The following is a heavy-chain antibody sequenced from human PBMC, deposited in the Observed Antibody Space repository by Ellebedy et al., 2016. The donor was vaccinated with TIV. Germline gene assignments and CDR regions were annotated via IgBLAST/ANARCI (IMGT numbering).Heavy chain of an antibody. D-gene: IGHD1-26*01. CDR2: ITTYNGDR. V-gene: IGHV1-18*04. J-gene: IGHJ6*02. Sequence: AASVKVSCKASGYSFSSFGISWARQAPGQGLEWMGWITTYNGDRNYAQNLQGRVTMTTDTSTSTAYMELRNLRSDDTAVYYCGRDGVGATGFMDVWGQGTTVTVSS. CDR1: GYSFSSFG. CDR3: GRDGVGATGFMDV.